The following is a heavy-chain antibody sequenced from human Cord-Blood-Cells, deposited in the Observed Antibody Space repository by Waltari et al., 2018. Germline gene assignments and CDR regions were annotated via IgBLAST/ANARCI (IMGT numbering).Heavy chain of an antibody. Sequence: EVQLVESGGGLVQPGGSLRLSCAASGFTFSSYWLSWVRQAPGKGRGWVANIKQDGSEKYYVDSVKGRFTISRDNAKNSLYLQMNSLRAEDTAVYYCARGTTTMVRGVFDYWGQGTLVTVSS. V-gene: IGHV3-7*01. CDR3: ARGTTTMVRGVFDY. CDR1: GFTFSSYW. D-gene: IGHD3-10*01. CDR2: IKQDGSEK. J-gene: IGHJ4*02.